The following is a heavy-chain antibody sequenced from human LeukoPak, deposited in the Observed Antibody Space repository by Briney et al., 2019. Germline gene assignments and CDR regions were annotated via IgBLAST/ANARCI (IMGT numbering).Heavy chain of an antibody. D-gene: IGHD5-18*01. CDR1: GSSISSNSYY. J-gene: IGHJ4*02. Sequence: SETLSLTCTVSGSSISSNSYYWGWIRQSPGKGLEWIGYIYHTGSTYYNPSLKSRVTKSVDTSKNQFSLKLSSVTAADTAVYYCARGTTDGYSYGRFDYWGQGTLVTVSA. V-gene: IGHV4-31*03. CDR3: ARGTTDGYSYGRFDY. CDR2: IYHTGST.